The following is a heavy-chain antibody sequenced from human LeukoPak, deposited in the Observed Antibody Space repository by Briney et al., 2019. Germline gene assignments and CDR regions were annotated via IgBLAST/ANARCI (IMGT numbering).Heavy chain of an antibody. CDR3: ARDHVARGSYFYFDR. CDR1: GFIVSDYA. CDR2: IRSKANGATT. V-gene: IGHV3-49*03. Sequence: PGGSLRLSCRGSGFIVSDYAMSWIRQAPGKGLEWVGFIRSKANGATTEYGASVKGRFTISRDNTQYSLYLQMNSLRAEDTAVYCCARDHVARGSYFYFDRWGQGTLVTVSS. J-gene: IGHJ4*02. D-gene: IGHD1-26*01.